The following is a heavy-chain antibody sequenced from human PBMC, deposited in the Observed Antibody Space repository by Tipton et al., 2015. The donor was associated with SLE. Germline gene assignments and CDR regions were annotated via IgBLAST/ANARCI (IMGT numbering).Heavy chain of an antibody. V-gene: IGHV1-18*01. D-gene: IGHD6-13*01. CDR3: ARCGSSWSFDY. J-gene: IGHJ4*02. CDR1: GYTFTTYG. Sequence: QVQLVQSGAELKKPEASVKVSCKASGYTFTTYGICWVRQAPGQTLEWMGWVSASNGHTNFAQKLQGRVTMTTDTSTSTAYMDLRSLRSDDTAVYYCARCGSSWSFDYWGQGTLITVSS. CDR2: VSASNGHT.